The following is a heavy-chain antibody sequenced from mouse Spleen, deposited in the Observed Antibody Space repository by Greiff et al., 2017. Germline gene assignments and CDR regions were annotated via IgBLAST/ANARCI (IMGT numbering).Heavy chain of an antibody. CDR2: INPSSGYT. CDR3: ARSLYGYDGLDWYFDV. CDR1: GYTFTSYW. Sequence: QVQLKESGAELAKPGASVKLSCKASGYTFTSYWMHWVKQRPGQGLEWIGYINPSSGYTKYNQKFKDKATLIADKSSSTAYMQLSSLTYEDSAVYYCARSLYGYDGLDWYFDVWGTGTTVTVSS. D-gene: IGHD2-2*01. J-gene: IGHJ1*03. V-gene: IGHV1-7*01.